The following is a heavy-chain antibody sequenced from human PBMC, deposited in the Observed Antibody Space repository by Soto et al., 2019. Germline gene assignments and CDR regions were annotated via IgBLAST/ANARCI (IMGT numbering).Heavy chain of an antibody. CDR2: IYYSGST. J-gene: IGHJ5*02. Sequence: SETLSLTCTVYGGSIRTHYWNLIRQPPGRGLEWIGHIYYSGSTNYNPSLKSRVTISVDTSKNQFSLELSSVTAADTAVYFCVRRESMSITGKDSWFDPWGQGALVTVSS. CDR1: GGSIRTHY. CDR3: VRRESMSITGKDSWFDP. D-gene: IGHD3-10*01. V-gene: IGHV4-59*08.